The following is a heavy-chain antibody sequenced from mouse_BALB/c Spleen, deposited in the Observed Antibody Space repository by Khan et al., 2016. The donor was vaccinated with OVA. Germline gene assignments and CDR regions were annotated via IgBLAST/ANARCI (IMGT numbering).Heavy chain of an antibody. D-gene: IGHD1-2*01. CDR1: GYSITSGYG. J-gene: IGHJ2*01. Sequence: EVQLQESGPGLVKPSQSLSLTCTVTGYSITSGYGWNWIRQFPGNKLEWMGYISYSGSTNYNPSLKSRIYITRDTYKNQYFLQLNSVTTEDTATYYCARTARITYWGQGTTLTVSS. CDR3: ARTARITY. CDR2: ISYSGST. V-gene: IGHV3-2*02.